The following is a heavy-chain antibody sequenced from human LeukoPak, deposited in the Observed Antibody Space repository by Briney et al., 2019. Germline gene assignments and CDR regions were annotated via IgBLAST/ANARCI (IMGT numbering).Heavy chain of an antibody. CDR3: ARSARMYVAPKKWFDP. Sequence: SETLSLTCTVSGGSLSGYYWSWIGQPAGKGLEWIGRIYTSGSTNYNPSLKSRVTLSVDTSKDQLSLKLSSVTAADTAVYYCARSARMYVAPKKWFDPWGQGTLVTVSS. CDR2: IYTSGST. D-gene: IGHD2-8*01. CDR1: GGSLSGYY. V-gene: IGHV4-4*07. J-gene: IGHJ5*02.